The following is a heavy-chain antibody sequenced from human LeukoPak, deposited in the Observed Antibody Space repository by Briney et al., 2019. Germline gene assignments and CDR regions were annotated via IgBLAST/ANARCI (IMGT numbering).Heavy chain of an antibody. D-gene: IGHD3-3*01. V-gene: IGHV1-2*06. CDR3: ARVQGGITSTVFDV. CDR2: INPNTGDT. J-gene: IGHJ3*01. CDR1: GYRFTADY. Sequence: GASVKVSCKASGYRFTADYMQWVRQAPGQGLEWMGRINPNTGDTKFAEKFQGRVTMTRDTSLSTAYMEVSSLRSDDTAVYYCARVQGGITSTVFDVWGQGTMVIVSS.